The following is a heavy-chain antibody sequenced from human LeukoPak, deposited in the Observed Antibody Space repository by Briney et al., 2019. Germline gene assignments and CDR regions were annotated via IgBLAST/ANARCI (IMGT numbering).Heavy chain of an antibody. J-gene: IGHJ3*02. Sequence: SETLSLTCAVYGGSFSGYYWSWIRQPLGKGLEWIGEINHSGSTNYNPSLKSRVTISVDTSKNQFSLKLSSVTAADTAVYYCARGLRNAFDIWGQGTMVTVSS. V-gene: IGHV4-34*01. CDR3: ARGLRNAFDI. CDR1: GGSFSGYY. CDR2: INHSGST.